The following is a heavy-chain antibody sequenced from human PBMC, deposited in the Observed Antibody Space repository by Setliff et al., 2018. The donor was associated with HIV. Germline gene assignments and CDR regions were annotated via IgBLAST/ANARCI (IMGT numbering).Heavy chain of an antibody. D-gene: IGHD2-8*01. CDR3: ASGSGYCKNGVCYIGVHRTPDKYYFDS. V-gene: IGHV1-69*05. Sequence: SVKVSCKASGYSFINYAMNWVRQAPGRGLEWMGGSIPLFKTVNYAQKFQGRLTMTTDELMTTAYLELSSLRSEDTAVYYCASGSGYCKNGVCYIGVHRTPDKYYFDSWGQGALVTVSS. CDR2: SIPLFKTV. J-gene: IGHJ4*02. CDR1: GYSFINYA.